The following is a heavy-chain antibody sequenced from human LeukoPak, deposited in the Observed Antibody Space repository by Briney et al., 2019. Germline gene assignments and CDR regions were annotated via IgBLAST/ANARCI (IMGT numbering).Heavy chain of an antibody. CDR2: IYYSGST. V-gene: IGHV4-39*01. D-gene: IGHD3-22*01. CDR1: GGSISSSSYY. Sequence: KPSETLSLTCTVSGGSISSSSYYWGWIRQPPGKGLEWIGSIYYSGSTYYNPSLKSRVTISVDTSKNQFSLKLSSVTAADTAVYYCARITSSGYCGYWGQGTLVTVSS. CDR3: ARITSSGYCGY. J-gene: IGHJ4*02.